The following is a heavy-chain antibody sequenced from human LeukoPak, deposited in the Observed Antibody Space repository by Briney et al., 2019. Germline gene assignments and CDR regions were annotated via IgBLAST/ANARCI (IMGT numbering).Heavy chain of an antibody. D-gene: IGHD1-14*01. J-gene: IGHJ6*02. V-gene: IGHV4-59*01. Sequence: SETLSLTCTVSGGSISSYYWSWIRQPPGKGLEWIGYIYYSGSTNYNPSLKSRVTISVDTSKNRFSLKLSSVTAADTAVYYCAILRGLRNLRYYYYGMDVWGQGTTVTVSS. CDR1: GGSISSYY. CDR2: IYYSGST. CDR3: AILRGLRNLRYYYYGMDV.